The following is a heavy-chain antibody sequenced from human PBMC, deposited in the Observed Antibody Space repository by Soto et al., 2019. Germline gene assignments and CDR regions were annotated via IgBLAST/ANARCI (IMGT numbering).Heavy chain of an antibody. D-gene: IGHD2-8*01. CDR2: ISSSSSTI. J-gene: IGHJ6*04. CDR3: ARESRMVYAPYYYYGMDV. V-gene: IGHV3-48*02. Sequence: GGSLRLSCAASGFNFSSYSMNWVRQAPGKGLEWVSYISSSSSTIYYADSVKGRFTISRDNAKNSLYLQMNSLRDEDTAVYYCARESRMVYAPYYYYGMDVWGKGTTVTVSP. CDR1: GFNFSSYS.